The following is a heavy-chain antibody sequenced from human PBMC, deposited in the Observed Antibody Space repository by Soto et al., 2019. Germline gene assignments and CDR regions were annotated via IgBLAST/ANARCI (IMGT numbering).Heavy chain of an antibody. Sequence: GGSLRLSCVASGFTFSIYSINWVRQAPGKGLEWVSSISSSSSYIYYADSVKGRFTISRDNAKNSLYLQMNSLRAEDTAVYYCAREDVEAFDIWGQGTMVTVSS. J-gene: IGHJ3*02. CDR3: AREDVEAFDI. CDR2: ISSSSSYI. V-gene: IGHV3-21*01. CDR1: GFTFSIYS.